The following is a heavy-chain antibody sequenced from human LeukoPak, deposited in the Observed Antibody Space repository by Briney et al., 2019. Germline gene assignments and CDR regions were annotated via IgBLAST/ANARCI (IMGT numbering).Heavy chain of an antibody. CDR3: ARELRGYNRLRTYYYYMDV. J-gene: IGHJ6*03. D-gene: IGHD5-24*01. Sequence: GGSLRPSCAASGFTFNTYGMNWVRQAPGKGLEWVSAISSSGFGTYYADSVKGRFTISRDNSKNTLYLQVNSLRAEDTAVYYCARELRGYNRLRTYYYYMDVWGKGTTVTVSS. V-gene: IGHV3-23*01. CDR1: GFTFNTYG. CDR2: ISSSGFGT.